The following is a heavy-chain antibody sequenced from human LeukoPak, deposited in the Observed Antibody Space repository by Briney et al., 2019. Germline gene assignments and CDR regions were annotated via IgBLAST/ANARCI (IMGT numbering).Heavy chain of an antibody. CDR1: GVSMTGYY. J-gene: IGHJ4*01. CDR2: IYSSGST. CDR3: ATRPADGSWYEVFDF. D-gene: IGHD6-13*01. V-gene: IGHV4-59*01. Sequence: SETLSLICSVSGVSMTGYYWSWIRQAPGKAPEWIGYIYSSGSTNYNPSLNSRVTMSLDASKNQCSLELTFVTAADTAVYYCATRPADGSWYEVFDFWSRGTLVTVSS.